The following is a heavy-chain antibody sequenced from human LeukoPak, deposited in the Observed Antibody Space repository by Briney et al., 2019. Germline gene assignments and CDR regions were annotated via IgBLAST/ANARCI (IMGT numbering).Heavy chain of an antibody. CDR3: AKDRRNGATLGQIY. D-gene: IGHD4/OR15-4a*01. CDR1: GFTVSSNY. Sequence: GGSLRLSCAASGFTVSSNYMSWVRQAPGKGLEWVSAISGSGGSTYYADSVKGRFTISRDNSKNTLYLQMNSLRAEDTAVYYCAKDRRNGATLGQIYWGQGTLVTVSS. V-gene: IGHV3-23*01. J-gene: IGHJ4*02. CDR2: ISGSGGST.